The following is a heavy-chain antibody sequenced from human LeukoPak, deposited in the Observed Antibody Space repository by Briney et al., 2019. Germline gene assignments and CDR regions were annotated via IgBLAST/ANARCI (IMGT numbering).Heavy chain of an antibody. V-gene: IGHV4-38-2*02. CDR1: GYSISSGYY. CDR3: ARITSGSVIVSGAFDY. D-gene: IGHD3-22*01. J-gene: IGHJ4*02. Sequence: SETLSLTCTVSGYSISSGYYWGWLRQPPGKGLEWIGSIYHSGSTYYNPSLKSRVTISVDTSKNQFSLKLSSVTAADTAVYYCARITSGSVIVSGAFDYWGQGTLVTVSS. CDR2: IYHSGST.